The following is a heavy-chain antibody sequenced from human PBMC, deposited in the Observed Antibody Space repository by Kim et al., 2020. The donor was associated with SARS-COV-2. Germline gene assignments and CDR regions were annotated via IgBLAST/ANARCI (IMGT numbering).Heavy chain of an antibody. CDR2: IYYSGST. CDR3: AREWGLYDSSGYYYG. CDR1: GGSISSSSYY. Sequence: SETLSLTCTVSGGSISSSSYYWGWIRQPPGKGLEWIGSIYYSGSTYYNPSLKSRVTISVDTSKNQFSLKLSSVTAADTAVYYCAREWGLYDSSGYYYGWGQGTLVTVSS. J-gene: IGHJ4*02. V-gene: IGHV4-39*02. D-gene: IGHD3-22*01.